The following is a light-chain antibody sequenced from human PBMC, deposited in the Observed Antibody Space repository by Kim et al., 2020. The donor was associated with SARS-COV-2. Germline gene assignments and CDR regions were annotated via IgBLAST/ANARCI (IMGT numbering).Light chain of an antibody. CDR1: QGISDY. CDR2: GAS. Sequence: DIQLPQSPSFLSASVGDRVTITCRASQGISDYLAWYQQDPGKAPKLLIFGASTLQSGVPSRFSGSGSGTEFTLTISSLQPEDFATYFCQQFSVYPRTFGQGTKVDIK. CDR3: QQFSVYPRT. V-gene: IGKV1-9*01. J-gene: IGKJ1*01.